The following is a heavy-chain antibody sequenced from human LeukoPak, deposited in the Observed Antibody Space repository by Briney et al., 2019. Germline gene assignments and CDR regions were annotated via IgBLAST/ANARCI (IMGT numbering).Heavy chain of an antibody. D-gene: IGHD3-10*01. CDR3: ARGMVRGVITAAY. CDR1: GGSISSSSYY. V-gene: IGHV4-39*07. J-gene: IGHJ4*02. CDR2: IYYSGST. Sequence: PSETLSLTRTVSGGSISSSSYYWGWIRQPPGKGLEWIGSIYYSGSTYYNPSLKSRVTISVDTSKNQFSLKLSSVTAADTAVYYCARGMVRGVITAAYWGQGTLVTVSS.